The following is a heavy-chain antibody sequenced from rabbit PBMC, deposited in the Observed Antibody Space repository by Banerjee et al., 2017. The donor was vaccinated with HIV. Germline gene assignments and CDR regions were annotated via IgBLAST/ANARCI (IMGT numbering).Heavy chain of an antibody. D-gene: IGHD6-1*01. J-gene: IGHJ4*01. V-gene: IGHV1S45*01. CDR2: IYGGSSNGT. CDR3: VSSVGYGYACFGL. Sequence: QEQLEESGGDLVKPEGSLTLTCTASGFSFSNNYYMCWVRQAPGKGLEWIACIYGGSSNGTYFASWAKGRFTVSKTSSTAVTLQMTSLTVAHTATYFCVSSVGYGYACFGLWGPGTLVTVS. CDR1: GFSFSNNYY.